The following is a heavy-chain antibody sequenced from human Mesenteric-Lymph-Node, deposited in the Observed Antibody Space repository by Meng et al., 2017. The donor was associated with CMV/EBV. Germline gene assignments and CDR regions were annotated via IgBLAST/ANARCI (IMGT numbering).Heavy chain of an antibody. CDR2: MNPNSGNR. Sequence: ASVKVSCKASGYTFTTYDINWVRRATGQGLEWMGWMNPNSGNRGYAQKFQGRVTMTRNTSISTAYMELSSLTSDDTAVFYCARGLVGDTSYYFDYWGQGTLVTVSS. D-gene: IGHD1-26*01. CDR1: GYTFTTYD. CDR3: ARGLVGDTSYYFDY. J-gene: IGHJ4*02. V-gene: IGHV1-8*01.